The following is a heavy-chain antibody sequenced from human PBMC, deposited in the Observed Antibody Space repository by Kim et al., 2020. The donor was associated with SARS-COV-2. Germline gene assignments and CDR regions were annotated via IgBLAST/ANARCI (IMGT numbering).Heavy chain of an antibody. CDR3: ARANIVVVPAAMNGYYYYYGMDV. CDR2: ISYDGSNK. D-gene: IGHD2-2*01. J-gene: IGHJ6*02. V-gene: IGHV3-33*05. CDR1: GFTFSSYG. Sequence: GGSLRLSCAASGFTFSSYGMHWVRQAPGKGLEWVAVISYDGSNKYYADSVKGRFTISRDNSKNTLYLQMNSLRAEDTAVYYCARANIVVVPAAMNGYYYYYGMDVWGQGTTVTVSS.